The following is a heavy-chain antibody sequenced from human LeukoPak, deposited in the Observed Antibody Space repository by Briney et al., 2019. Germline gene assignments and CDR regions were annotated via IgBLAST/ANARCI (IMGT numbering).Heavy chain of an antibody. CDR3: AKGRYYYGSGSYQTNFDY. CDR1: TFTSRHYG. V-gene: IGHV3-30*18. CDR2: ISYDGSNK. J-gene: IGHJ4*02. Sequence: PGGSLTHSCQAYTFTSRHYGMHRVRQAPGKGTDRVAVISYDGSNKYYADSVKGRFTISRDNSQHTLYLQMNSLRAEDTAVYYCAKGRYYYGSGSYQTNFDYWGQGTLVTVSS. D-gene: IGHD3-10*01.